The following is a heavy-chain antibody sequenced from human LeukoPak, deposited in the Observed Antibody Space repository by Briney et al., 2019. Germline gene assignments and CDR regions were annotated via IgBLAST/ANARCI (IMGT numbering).Heavy chain of an antibody. J-gene: IGHJ4*02. CDR1: GGTFSSYA. D-gene: IGHD1/OR15-1a*01. CDR3: ARALAGTTYSFDS. Sequence: SVKVSCKASGGTFSSYAISWVRQAPGQGLEWMGRIIPIFGTANYAQKFQGRVTITADKSTSTAYMELSSLRSEDTAVYYCARALAGTTYSFDSWGQGALVTVSS. CDR2: IIPIFGTA. V-gene: IGHV1-69*06.